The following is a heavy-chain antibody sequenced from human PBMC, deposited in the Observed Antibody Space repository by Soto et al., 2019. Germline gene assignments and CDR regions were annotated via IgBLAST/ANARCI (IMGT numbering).Heavy chain of an antibody. J-gene: IGHJ4*02. CDR3: ARAVAVTADFDY. CDR1: GYTFTGYA. V-gene: IGHV1-3*05. D-gene: IGHD2-21*02. Sequence: QVQLVQSGAEEKKPGASVKVSCNAAGYTFTGYAMHLVLQAPGQRNEWMGWINVGNGNTKYSQKFQGRVTITRDTSASIAYMERRSLRSEDTDGYYCARAVAVTADFDYWGQGNLVTGYS. CDR2: INVGNGNT.